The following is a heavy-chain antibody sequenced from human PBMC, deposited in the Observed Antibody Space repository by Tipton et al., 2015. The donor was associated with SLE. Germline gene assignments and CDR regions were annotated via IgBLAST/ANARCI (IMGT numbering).Heavy chain of an antibody. CDR3: ARGLTAETGGDAFDI. D-gene: IGHD7-27*01. CDR2: IYYSGST. J-gene: IGHJ3*02. CDR1: GGSISSYY. V-gene: IGHV4-59*12. Sequence: GLVKPSETLSLTCTVSGGSISSYYWSWIRQPPGKGLEWIGYIYYSGSTNYNPSLKSRVTISVDTSKNQFSLKLSSVTAADTAVYYCARGLTAETGGDAFDIWGQGTMVAVSS.